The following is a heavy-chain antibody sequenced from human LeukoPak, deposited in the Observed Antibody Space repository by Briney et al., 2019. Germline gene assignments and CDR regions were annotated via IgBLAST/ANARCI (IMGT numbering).Heavy chain of an antibody. CDR2: ISSSSSYI. V-gene: IGHV3-21*01. Sequence: PGESLRLSCAASGFTFRSYNMNWVRQAPGKRPEWVSSISSSSSYIYYADSVKGRFTISRDNAKNSLYLQMNSLRAEDTALYYCAGGASRADYWGQGTLVTVSS. CDR3: AGGASRADY. CDR1: GFTFRSYN. J-gene: IGHJ4*02.